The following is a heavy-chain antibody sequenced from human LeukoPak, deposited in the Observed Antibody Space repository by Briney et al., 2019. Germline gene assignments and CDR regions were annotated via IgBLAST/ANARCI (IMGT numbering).Heavy chain of an antibody. J-gene: IGHJ4*02. CDR3: ARASWYYYDSSGPKDY. V-gene: IGHV4-34*01. D-gene: IGHD3-22*01. CDR2: INHSGSSHSGST. Sequence: SETLSLTCAVYGGSFSGYYWSWIRQPPGKGLEWIGEINHSGSSHSGSTNYNPSLESRVTMSVDTSKNQFSLKLTSVTAADTAVYYCARASWYYYDSSGPKDYWGQGTLVTVSS. CDR1: GGSFSGYY.